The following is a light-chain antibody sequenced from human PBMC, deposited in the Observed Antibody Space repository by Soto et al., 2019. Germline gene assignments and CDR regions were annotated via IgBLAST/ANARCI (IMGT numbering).Light chain of an antibody. V-gene: IGLV2-23*01. J-gene: IGLJ2*01. CDR3: CSDAGSSTLVV. Sequence: QSALTQPASVSGSPGQSITISCTGTSSDVGSYNLVSWYQQHPGKAPKLMIYEGSKRPSGVSNRFSGSKSGNTASLTISGLQAEDEADYYCCSDAGSSTLVVFGGGTKL. CDR2: EGS. CDR1: SSDVGSYNL.